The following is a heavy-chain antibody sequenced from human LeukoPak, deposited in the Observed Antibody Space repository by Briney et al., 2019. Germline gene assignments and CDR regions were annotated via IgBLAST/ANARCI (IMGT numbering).Heavy chain of an antibody. D-gene: IGHD6-13*01. V-gene: IGHV4-59*07. CDR3: ATGYSSTWYYFDY. Sequence: SDTLSLTCTVSGDSISSYYWSWLRQPPGKGLEWVGYIYHSGSTNYNPSLKSRVTISADTSKDQFSLKLASVTAADTAVYYCATGYSSTWYYFDYWGQGTLVTVSS. J-gene: IGHJ4*02. CDR2: IYHSGST. CDR1: GDSISSYY.